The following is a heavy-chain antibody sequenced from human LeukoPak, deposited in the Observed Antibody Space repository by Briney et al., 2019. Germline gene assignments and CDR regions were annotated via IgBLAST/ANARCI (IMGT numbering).Heavy chain of an antibody. D-gene: IGHD3-22*01. V-gene: IGHV1-18*04. CDR2: ISAYNGNT. Sequence: ASVKVSCKASGYTFTTYYIHWVRQAPGQGLEWMGWISAYNGNTNYAQKLQGRVTMTTDTSTSTAYMELRSLRSDDTAVYYCARDYDSSGYYVYGYWGQGTLVTVSS. CDR3: ARDYDSSGYYVYGY. CDR1: GYTFTTYY. J-gene: IGHJ4*02.